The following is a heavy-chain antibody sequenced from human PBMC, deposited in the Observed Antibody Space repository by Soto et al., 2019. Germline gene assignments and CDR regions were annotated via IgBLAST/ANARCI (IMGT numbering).Heavy chain of an antibody. Sequence: PVGSLRLSCAASGFTFSSYGMHWVRQAPGKGLEWVAVISYDGSNKYYADSVKGRFTISRDNSKNTLYLQMNSLRAEDTAVYFCAIDFYGSWGQGALVTVSS. CDR1: GFTFSSYG. J-gene: IGHJ4*02. CDR2: ISYDGSNK. V-gene: IGHV3-30*03. CDR3: AIDFYGS. D-gene: IGHD4-17*01.